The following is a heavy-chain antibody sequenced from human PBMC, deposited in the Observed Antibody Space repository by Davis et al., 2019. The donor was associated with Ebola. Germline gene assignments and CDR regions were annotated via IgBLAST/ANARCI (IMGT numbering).Heavy chain of an antibody. V-gene: IGHV3-33*08. J-gene: IGHJ5*02. D-gene: IGHD6-19*01. CDR2: IWYDGSNK. Sequence: GGSLRLSCAASGFTFSSYGMHWVRQAPGKGLEGVAVIWYDGSNKYYADSVKGRFTISRDNSKNTLYLQMNSLRAEDTAVYYCARDPQYSSGWHGGWFDPWGQGTLVTVSS. CDR3: ARDPQYSSGWHGGWFDP. CDR1: GFTFSSYG.